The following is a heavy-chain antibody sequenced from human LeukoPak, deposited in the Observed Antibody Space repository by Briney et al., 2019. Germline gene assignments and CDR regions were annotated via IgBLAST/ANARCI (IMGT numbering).Heavy chain of an antibody. CDR3: ARDGGSYEDY. V-gene: IGHV3-20*04. CDR2: INWNGGST. CDR1: GFTFDDYG. Sequence: GSLRLSCAASGFTFDDYGMSWVRQAPGKGLEWVSGINWNGGSTGYADSVKGRFTISRDNAKGSLYLQMNSLRAEDTAVYYCARDGGSYEDYWGQGTLVTVSS. J-gene: IGHJ4*02. D-gene: IGHD1-26*01.